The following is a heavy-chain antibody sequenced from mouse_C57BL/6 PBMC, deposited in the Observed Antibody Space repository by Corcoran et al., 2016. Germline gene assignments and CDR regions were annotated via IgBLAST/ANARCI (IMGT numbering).Heavy chain of an antibody. CDR1: GYSITCGYY. V-gene: IGHV3-6*01. J-gene: IGHJ3*01. D-gene: IGHD3-2*02. CDR3: ATPYDSSGSAWFAY. Sequence: DVQLQEAGPGLEKPSQSLSLTCSVTGYSITCGYYWNWIRQFPGNKLEWMGYISYDGSNNYNPSLKNRISITRYTSKNQFFLKLNSVTTEDIATYYCATPYDSSGSAWFAYWGQGTLVTVSA. CDR2: ISYDGSN.